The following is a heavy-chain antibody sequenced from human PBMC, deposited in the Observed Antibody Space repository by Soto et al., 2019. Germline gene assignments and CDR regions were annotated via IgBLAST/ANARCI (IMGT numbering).Heavy chain of an antibody. V-gene: IGHV4-39*01. CDR3: ASQNNPYYYYGMDV. Sequence: PSETLSLTCTVSGGSISSSSYYWGWIRQPPGKGLEWIGSIYYSGSTYYNPSLKSRVTISVDTSKNQFSLKLSSVTAADTAVYYCASQNNPYYYYGMDVWGQGTTVTAP. CDR1: GGSISSSSYY. CDR2: IYYSGST. J-gene: IGHJ6*02. D-gene: IGHD1-1*01.